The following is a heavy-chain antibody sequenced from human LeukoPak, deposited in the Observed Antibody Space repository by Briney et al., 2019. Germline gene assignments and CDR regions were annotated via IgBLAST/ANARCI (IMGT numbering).Heavy chain of an antibody. Sequence: GGSLRLSCAASGFTFSDYYMSWIRQAPGKGLEWVSYISSSSTTIYYADSVKGRFTISRDNAKNSLYLQMNSLRADDTAVYYCARFAAGGSYYYYMDVWGKGTTVTVSS. CDR1: GFTFSDYY. CDR3: ARFAAGGSYYYYMDV. J-gene: IGHJ6*03. CDR2: ISSSSTTI. D-gene: IGHD6-25*01. V-gene: IGHV3-11*04.